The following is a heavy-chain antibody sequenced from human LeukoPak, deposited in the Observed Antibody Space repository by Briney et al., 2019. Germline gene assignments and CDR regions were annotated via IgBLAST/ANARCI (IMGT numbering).Heavy chain of an antibody. CDR1: GGSLSGYN. V-gene: IGHV4-34*01. J-gene: IGHJ4*02. Sequence: SETLSLTCDVSGGSLSGYNWFWIRQAPGKGLEWIGKINHSGRTNYNPSLKSRVTLSLDKSENRFSLKLTSVTAADSAVYFCARAYYYDSTGYFEDDYWGQGTLVTVSS. D-gene: IGHD3-22*01. CDR2: INHSGRT. CDR3: ARAYYYDSTGYFEDDY.